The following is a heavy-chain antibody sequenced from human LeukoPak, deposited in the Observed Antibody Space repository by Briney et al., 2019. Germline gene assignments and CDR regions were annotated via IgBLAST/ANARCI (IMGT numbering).Heavy chain of an antibody. CDR1: GFTFSSYA. D-gene: IGHD4-23*01. J-gene: IGHJ3*02. V-gene: IGHV3-23*01. CDR2: ISGSGGST. Sequence: GGSLRLSCAASGFTFSSYAMSWVRQAPGKGLEWISAISGSGGSTYYADSVKGRFTISRDNAKNSLFLQMNSLRDEDTAVYYCARGGYGANDDAFDIWGQGTMVTVSS. CDR3: ARGGYGANDDAFDI.